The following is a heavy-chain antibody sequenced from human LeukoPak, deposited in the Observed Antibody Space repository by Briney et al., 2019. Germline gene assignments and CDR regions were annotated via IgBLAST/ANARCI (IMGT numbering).Heavy chain of an antibody. CDR1: GFTFSRYW. CDR3: AKSALLWFGELSPY. V-gene: IGHV3-7*01. Sequence: GGSLRLSCAASGFTFSRYWVHWVRQAPGKGLEWVSNINQDGSAKYYVDSVKGRFTVSRDNAKDSLYLQMNSLRAEDTAVYYCAKSALLWFGELSPYWGQGTLVTVSS. D-gene: IGHD3-10*01. CDR2: INQDGSAK. J-gene: IGHJ4*02.